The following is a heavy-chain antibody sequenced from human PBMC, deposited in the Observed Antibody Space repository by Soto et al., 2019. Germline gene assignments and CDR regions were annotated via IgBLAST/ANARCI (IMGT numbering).Heavy chain of an antibody. CDR3: ARTPFLPSSPFDY. CDR2: IYYSGST. CDR1: CGSISSYY. V-gene: IGHV4-59*01. J-gene: IGHJ4*02. Sequence: SETLSLTCTVSCGSISSYYWSWIRQPPGKGLEWIGYIYYSGSTNYNPSLRSRVTISVDTSKNQFSLKLSSVTAADTAVYYCARTPFLPSSPFDYWGPGTLVTVSS.